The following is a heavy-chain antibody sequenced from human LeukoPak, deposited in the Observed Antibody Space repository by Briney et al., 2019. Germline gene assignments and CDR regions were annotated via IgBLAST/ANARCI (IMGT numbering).Heavy chain of an antibody. J-gene: IGHJ4*02. Sequence: ASVKVSCKASGYTFTSYYMHWVRQAPGQGLEWMGIINPSGGSTSYAQKFQGRVTMTRDTSTSTVYMELSSLRSEDTAVYYCARDLQIGRFLEWLLRPPGYWGQGTLVTVSS. V-gene: IGHV1-46*01. CDR3: ARDLQIGRFLEWLLRPPGY. CDR2: INPSGGST. CDR1: GYTFTSYY. D-gene: IGHD3-3*01.